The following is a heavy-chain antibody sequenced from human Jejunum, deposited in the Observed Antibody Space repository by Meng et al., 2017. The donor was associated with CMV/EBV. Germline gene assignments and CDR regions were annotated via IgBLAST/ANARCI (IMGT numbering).Heavy chain of an antibody. J-gene: IGHJ4*02. CDR1: GFTFSGYA. D-gene: IGHD6-13*01. CDR3: ARGTGSGSWLIDS. V-gene: IGHV3-30*04. Sequence: SGFTFSGYAMHWVRQAPGKGLEWVAVIPFDGNNEHYADSVKGRFTISRDNSKNTLYLQVNSLRLEDTGVYYCARGTGSGSWLIDSWGQGTLVTVSS. CDR2: IPFDGNNE.